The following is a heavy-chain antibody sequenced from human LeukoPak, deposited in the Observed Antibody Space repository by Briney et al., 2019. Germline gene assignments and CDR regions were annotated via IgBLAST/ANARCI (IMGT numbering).Heavy chain of an antibody. Sequence: MPSETLSLTCTVSGVSISNHYWSWIRQSPGQGLEWLGYIYSSGSTNYNPSLKSRFTISVDTSKNQFTLKLSSVITADTAVYYCARGPWTEYFQDWGQGILVTVSS. V-gene: IGHV4-59*11. CDR1: GVSISNHY. J-gene: IGHJ1*01. CDR2: IYSSGST. CDR3: ARGPWTEYFQD.